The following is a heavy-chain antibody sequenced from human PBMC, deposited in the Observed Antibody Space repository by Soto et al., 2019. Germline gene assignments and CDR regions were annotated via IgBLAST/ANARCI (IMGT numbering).Heavy chain of an antibody. Sequence: QVQLVESGGGLVKPGGSLRLSCAASGFTFSDYYMSWIRQAPGKGLEWVSYISRSSSYTNYADSVNGRFTISRDNAKNSLYLKMNSLRADDPAVYYCAGGGGSYLPDYWGQGTLVTVSS. CDR2: ISRSSSYT. CDR3: AGGGGSYLPDY. CDR1: GFTFSDYY. J-gene: IGHJ4*02. V-gene: IGHV3-11*05. D-gene: IGHD1-26*01.